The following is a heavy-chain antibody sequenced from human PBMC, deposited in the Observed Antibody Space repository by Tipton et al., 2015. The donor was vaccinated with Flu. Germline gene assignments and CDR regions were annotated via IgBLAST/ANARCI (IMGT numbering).Heavy chain of an antibody. CDR3: ATGFYYDSENSFDI. CDR1: GVSISSGGYY. V-gene: IGHV4-61*08. D-gene: IGHD3-22*01. J-gene: IGHJ3*02. CDR2: IYDSGNT. Sequence: TLSLTCAVSGVSISSGGYYWSWIRQPPGKGLEWIGYIYDSGNTNYNPSLKSRVTILGDTSRNQFSLKLRSVTAADTAIYYCATGFYYDSENSFDIWGQGTMVTVSS.